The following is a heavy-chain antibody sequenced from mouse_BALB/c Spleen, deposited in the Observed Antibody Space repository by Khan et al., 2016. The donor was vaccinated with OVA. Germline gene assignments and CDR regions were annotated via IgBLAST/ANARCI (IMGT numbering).Heavy chain of an antibody. CDR1: GFSLTTYG. D-gene: IGHD2-14*01. V-gene: IGHV2-2*01. CDR2: IRSAGKT. J-gene: IGHJ3*01. CDR3: ARNSYMYDFTY. Sequence: QVQLKESGPGLVRPSQTLSITCTVSGFSLTTYGVHWVRQSPGKGLEWLGVIRSAGKTDYNAAFISRLSITKDNSKSQVFFKMNMLQADDTAMYYCARNSYMYDFTYWGQRTLVTVSA.